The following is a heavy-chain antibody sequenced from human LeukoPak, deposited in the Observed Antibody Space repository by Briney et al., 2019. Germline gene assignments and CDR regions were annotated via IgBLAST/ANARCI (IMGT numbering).Heavy chain of an antibody. CDR3: ARDTRSLIDY. CDR2: ISSNSATT. Sequence: PGGSLRLSCAASGFSFSTDSMNGVRQVPGKGLEWISYISSNSATTHYADSVKGRFTISRDNAKNSLYLHMNSLRADDAAVYYCARDTRSLIDYWGQGTLVTVSS. CDR1: GFSFSTDS. V-gene: IGHV3-48*01. J-gene: IGHJ4*02. D-gene: IGHD1-26*01.